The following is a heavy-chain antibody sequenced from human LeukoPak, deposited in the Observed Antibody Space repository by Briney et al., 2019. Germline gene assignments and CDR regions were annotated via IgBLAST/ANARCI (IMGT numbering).Heavy chain of an antibody. J-gene: IGHJ5*02. D-gene: IGHD3-3*01. CDR2: ISAYTGNT. V-gene: IGHV1-18*01. CDR3: ARAQRGYYDFWSGSAYSNWFDP. CDR1: GYTFTSYG. Sequence: GASVKLSCKASGYTFTSYGISWVRQAPGQGRGWRGWISAYTGNTNNAQKLQGRVTMTTDTSTSTAYMELRSLRSDDSAVYYCARAQRGYYDFWSGSAYSNWFDPWGQGTLVTVSS.